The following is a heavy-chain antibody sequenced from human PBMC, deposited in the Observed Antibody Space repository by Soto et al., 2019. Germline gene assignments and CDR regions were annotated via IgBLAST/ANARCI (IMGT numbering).Heavy chain of an antibody. J-gene: IGHJ3*02. D-gene: IGHD6-19*01. CDR1: GGSFSGYC. CDR2: VNPTGST. V-gene: IGHV4-34*01. Sequence: SETLSRTYGGYGGSFSGYCWSGLRQSPGKGLEWIGEVNPTGSTKYNPSLKSRVTIAVEPSKNKFSLNLTPLTASDTALYYCARGREKWLVDAFDIWGQGTRVT. CDR3: ARGREKWLVDAFDI.